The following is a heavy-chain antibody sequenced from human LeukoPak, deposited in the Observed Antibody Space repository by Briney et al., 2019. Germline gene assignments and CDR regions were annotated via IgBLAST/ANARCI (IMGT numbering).Heavy chain of an antibody. D-gene: IGHD1-26*01. Sequence: GGSLRLSCAASGFSFSSYSMNWVRQAPGKGMEWVSSISFSGTYIYYADSLKGRFTISRDNAKNSLYLQMNSLRAEDTAVYYCAKDRKWELLFGAFDIWGQGTMVTVSS. J-gene: IGHJ3*02. V-gene: IGHV3-21*01. CDR2: ISFSGTYI. CDR3: AKDRKWELLFGAFDI. CDR1: GFSFSSYS.